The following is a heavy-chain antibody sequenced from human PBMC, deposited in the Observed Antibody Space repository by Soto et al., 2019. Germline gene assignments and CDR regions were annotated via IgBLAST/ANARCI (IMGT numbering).Heavy chain of an antibody. Sequence: QVQLQESGPGLMKPSQTLSLTCTVSGGSIGSGGYYWSWIRQHPGKGLEWIGWIYHSGSTYYNPSLKSRVTISVDTSKNQFSLKLTSVTAADTAVYYCARDAPSSAFDRGKDWGQGTLVTVSS. CDR1: GGSIGSGGYY. CDR2: IYHSGST. D-gene: IGHD3-10*01. CDR3: ARDAPSSAFDRGKD. J-gene: IGHJ4*02. V-gene: IGHV4-31*03.